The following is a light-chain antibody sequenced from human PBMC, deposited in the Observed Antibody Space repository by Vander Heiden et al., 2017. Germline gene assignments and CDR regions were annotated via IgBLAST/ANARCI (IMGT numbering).Light chain of an antibody. J-gene: IGLJ1*01. V-gene: IGLV1-40*01. CDR1: SSNIGAGYD. CDR2: ANN. CDR3: QTYDSRLSGYV. Sequence: QSVLTQPPSVSGAPGQRVTISCTGSSSNIGAGYDVNWYQQLTGTAPKLLISANNNRPSGVPDRFSGSKSGTSASLAITGLQAEDEADYHCQTYDSRLSGYVFGAGTTVTVL.